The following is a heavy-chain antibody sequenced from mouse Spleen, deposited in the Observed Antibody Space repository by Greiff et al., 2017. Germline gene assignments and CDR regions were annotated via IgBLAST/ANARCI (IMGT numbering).Heavy chain of an antibody. V-gene: IGHV14-4*01. Sequence: EVQLQQSGAELVRPGASVKLSCTASGFNIKDDYMHWVKQRPEQGLEWIGWIDPENGDTEYASKFQGKATITADTSSNTAYLQLSSLTSEDTAVYYCTTRLRGYFDYWGQGTTLTVSS. D-gene: IGHD1-1*01. CDR3: TTRLRGYFDY. CDR1: GFNIKDDY. J-gene: IGHJ2*01. CDR2: IDPENGDT.